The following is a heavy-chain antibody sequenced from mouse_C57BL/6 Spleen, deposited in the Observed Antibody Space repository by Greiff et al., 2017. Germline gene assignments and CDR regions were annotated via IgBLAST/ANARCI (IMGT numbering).Heavy chain of an antibody. D-gene: IGHD1-1*01. CDR3: ARGGNGSSSWFAY. CDR2: IDPSDSYT. V-gene: IGHV1-50*01. J-gene: IGHJ3*01. Sequence: QVQLQQSGAELVKPGASVKLSCKASGHTFTSYWMQWVKQRPGQGLEWIGEIDPSDSYTTYNQKFKGKATLTVDTSSSTAYMQLSSLTSEDSAVYYCARGGNGSSSWFAYWGQGTLVTVSA. CDR1: GHTFTSYW.